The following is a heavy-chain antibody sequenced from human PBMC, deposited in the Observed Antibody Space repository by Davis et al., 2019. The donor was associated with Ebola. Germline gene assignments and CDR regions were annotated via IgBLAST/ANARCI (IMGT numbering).Heavy chain of an antibody. J-gene: IGHJ5*02. CDR1: GFTFSSYA. CDR3: AKGERVYCSGGSCYSRGYNWFDP. V-gene: IGHV3-23*01. D-gene: IGHD2-15*01. CDR2: IGGSDGST. Sequence: GESLKISCEGTGFTFSSYAMSWVRQAPGKGLEWVSGIGGSDGSTYYADSVKGRFTISRDNSKNTMYLEMNSLRVEDTAVYYCAKGERVYCSGGSCYSRGYNWFDPWGQGTLVTVSS.